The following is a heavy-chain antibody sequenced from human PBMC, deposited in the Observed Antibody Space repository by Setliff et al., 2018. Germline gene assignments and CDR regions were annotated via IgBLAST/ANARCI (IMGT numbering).Heavy chain of an antibody. J-gene: IGHJ6*02. V-gene: IGHV4-34*01. CDR1: GGSFSGYY. CDR3: ATLLANYGSGMDV. CDR2: INHSGST. Sequence: SETLSLTCAVYGGSFSGYYWSWIRQPPGKGLEWIGEINHSGSTNYNPSLKSRVTISVDTSKNQFSLKVNSVTAADTAAYYCATLLANYGSGMDVWGQGTTVTVSS. D-gene: IGHD3-10*01.